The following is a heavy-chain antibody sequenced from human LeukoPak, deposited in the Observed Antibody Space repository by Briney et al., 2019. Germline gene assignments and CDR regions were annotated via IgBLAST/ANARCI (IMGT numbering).Heavy chain of an antibody. Sequence: GGSLRLSCAASGFTFSSYEMNWVRQAPGKGLEWVSYIRSSGSTIYYADSVKGRFTTSRDNAKNSLYLQMNSLRAEDTAVYYCAREVTMVRGVIISSYGMDVWGKGTTVTVST. V-gene: IGHV3-48*03. CDR2: IRSSGSTI. CDR3: AREVTMVRGVIISSYGMDV. CDR1: GFTFSSYE. D-gene: IGHD3-10*01. J-gene: IGHJ6*04.